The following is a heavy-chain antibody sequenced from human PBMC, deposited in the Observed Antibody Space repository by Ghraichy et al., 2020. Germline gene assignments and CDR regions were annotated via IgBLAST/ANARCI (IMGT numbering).Heavy chain of an antibody. CDR2: IYYSGST. CDR1: GGSISSSSYY. J-gene: IGHJ4*02. Sequence: ETLSLTCTVSGGSISSSSYYWGWIRQPPGKGLEWIGSIYYSGSTYYNPSLKSRVTISVDTSKNQFSLKLSSVTAADTAVYYCARREYCSSTSCYTPFDYWGQGTLVTVSS. CDR3: ARREYCSSTSCYTPFDY. V-gene: IGHV4-39*01. D-gene: IGHD2-2*02.